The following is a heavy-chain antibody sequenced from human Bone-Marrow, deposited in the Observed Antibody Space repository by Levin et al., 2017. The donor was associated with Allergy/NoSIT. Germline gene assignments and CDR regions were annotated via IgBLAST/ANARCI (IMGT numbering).Heavy chain of an antibody. CDR1: GFTFSNAW. CDR3: TTDLTMVRGVAKIDY. Sequence: GGSLRLSCAASGFTFSNAWMSWVRQAPGKGLEWVGRIKSKTDGGTTDYAAPVKGRFTISRDDSKNTLYLQMNSLKTEDTAVYYCTTDLTMVRGVAKIDYWGQGTLVTVSS. V-gene: IGHV3-15*01. D-gene: IGHD3-10*01. J-gene: IGHJ4*02. CDR2: IKSKTDGGTT.